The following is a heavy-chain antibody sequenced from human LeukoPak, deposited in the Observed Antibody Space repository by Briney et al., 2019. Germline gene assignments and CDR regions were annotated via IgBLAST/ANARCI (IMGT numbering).Heavy chain of an antibody. CDR1: GGSFSGYY. V-gene: IGHV4-34*01. Sequence: SETLSLTCAVYGGSFSGYYWSWIRQPPGKGLEWIGEINHSGSTNYNPSLKSRVTISVDTSKNQFSLKLSSVTAADTAVYYCARVGQLERRLLRPGAFDIWGQGTVVTVSS. J-gene: IGHJ3*02. D-gene: IGHD1-1*01. CDR2: INHSGST. CDR3: ARVGQLERRLLRPGAFDI.